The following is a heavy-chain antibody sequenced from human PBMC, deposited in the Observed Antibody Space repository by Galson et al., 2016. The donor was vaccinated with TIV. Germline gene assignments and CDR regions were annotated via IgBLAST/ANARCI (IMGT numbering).Heavy chain of an antibody. V-gene: IGHV5-51*03. D-gene: IGHD3-16*01. CDR3: AKGKEYYEF. CDR2: MNPGDSET. CDR1: GYMFSAHW. Sequence: QSGAEVKKPGESLIISCKASGYMFSAHWFGWVGQMPGKGPEWIGIMNPGDSETRHSPSFEGQVTISADNSISTAYLQWPSLKASDTAVYYCAKGKEYYEFWGQGALVTVSS. J-gene: IGHJ4*02.